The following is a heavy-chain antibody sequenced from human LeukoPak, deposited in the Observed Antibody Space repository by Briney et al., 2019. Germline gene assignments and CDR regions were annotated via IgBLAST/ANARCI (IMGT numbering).Heavy chain of an antibody. D-gene: IGHD4-17*01. CDR3: ARAATVTTLGYYYYGMDV. CDR2: IIPILGIA. J-gene: IGHJ6*02. V-gene: IGHV1-69*04. Sequence: SVTVSFKASGGIFSRYAIRGVRQPPGQGLEWMGRIIPILGIANYAQKFQGRDTITADKSTSTAYIELSSLRSEDTAVYYCARAATVTTLGYYYYGMDVWGQGTTVTVSS. CDR1: GGIFSRYA.